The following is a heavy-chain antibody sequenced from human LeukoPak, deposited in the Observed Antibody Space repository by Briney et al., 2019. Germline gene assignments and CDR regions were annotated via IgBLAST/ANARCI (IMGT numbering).Heavy chain of an antibody. Sequence: ASVKVSCKASGYTFTSYGISWVRQAPGQGLEWMGWISAYNGNTNYAQKLQGRVTMTTDTSTSTAYMELRSLRSDDTAVYYCARELSNYDTLTGYYKVPLWYWGQGTPVAVSS. CDR2: ISAYNGNT. CDR3: ARELSNYDTLTGYYKVPLWY. D-gene: IGHD3-9*01. J-gene: IGHJ4*02. CDR1: GYTFTSYG. V-gene: IGHV1-18*01.